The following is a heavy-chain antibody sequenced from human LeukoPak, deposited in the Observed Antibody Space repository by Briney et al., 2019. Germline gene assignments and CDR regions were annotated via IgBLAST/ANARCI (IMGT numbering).Heavy chain of an antibody. Sequence: PGGSLRLSCAASGFTFDDYGMSWVRQSPGKGLEWVSGINWNGGSEGYADSVKGRFTISRDNANKSVFLQMDSLTAEDTALYYCVRDQMMWGGGVFYFQYWGQGTLVTVSS. CDR1: GFTFDDYG. V-gene: IGHV3-20*04. CDR3: VRDQMMWGGGVFYFQY. J-gene: IGHJ4*02. CDR2: INWNGGSE. D-gene: IGHD3-10*01.